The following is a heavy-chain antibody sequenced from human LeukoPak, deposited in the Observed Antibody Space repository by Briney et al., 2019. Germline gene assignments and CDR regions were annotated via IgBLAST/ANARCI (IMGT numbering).Heavy chain of an antibody. D-gene: IGHD2-2*02. V-gene: IGHV4-38-2*02. CDR1: GYSISSGYY. Sequence: SETLSLTCTVSGYSISSGYYWGWIRQPPGKGLEWIGSIYHSGSTYYNPSLKSRVTISVDTSKNQFSLKLSSVTAADTAVYYCARDADIVVVPAAIGYFDYWGQGTLVTVSS. J-gene: IGHJ4*02. CDR3: ARDADIVVVPAAIGYFDY. CDR2: IYHSGST.